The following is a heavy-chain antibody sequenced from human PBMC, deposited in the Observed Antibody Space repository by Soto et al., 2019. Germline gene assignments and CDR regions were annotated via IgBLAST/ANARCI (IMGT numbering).Heavy chain of an antibody. CDR2: IVVGSGNT. J-gene: IGHJ6*02. CDR3: AADRTYDFWSGSEARNYYGMDV. CDR1: GFTFTSSA. Sequence: SVKVSCKASGFTFTSSAVQWVQQARGQRLEWIGWIVVGSGNTNYAQKFQERVTITRDMSTSTAYMELSSLRSEDTAVYYCAADRTYDFWSGSEARNYYGMDVWGQGTTVTVSS. V-gene: IGHV1-58*01. D-gene: IGHD3-3*01.